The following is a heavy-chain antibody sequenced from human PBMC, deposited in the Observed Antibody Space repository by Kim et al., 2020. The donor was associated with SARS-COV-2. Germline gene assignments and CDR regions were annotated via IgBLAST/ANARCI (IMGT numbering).Heavy chain of an antibody. CDR1: GFTFSSYS. CDR2: ISSSSSTI. CDR3: ARDPAGKQWLARDAFDI. J-gene: IGHJ3*02. Sequence: GGSLRLSCAASGFTFSSYSMNWVRQAPGKGLEWVSYISSSSSTIYYADSVKGRFTISRDNAKNSLYLQMNSLRAEDTAVYYCARDPAGKQWLARDAFDIWGQGTMVTVSS. V-gene: IGHV3-48*04. D-gene: IGHD6-19*01.